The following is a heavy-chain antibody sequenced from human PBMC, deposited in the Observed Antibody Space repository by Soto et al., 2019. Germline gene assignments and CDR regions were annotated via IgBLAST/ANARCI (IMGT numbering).Heavy chain of an antibody. CDR3: ASSGHYYGSGSSGMDV. V-gene: IGHV3-53*04. Sequence: EVQLVESGGGLVQPGGSLRLSCAASGFTVSSNYMSWVRQAPGKGLEWVSVIYSGGSTYYADSVKGRFTISRHNSKNTMYLQMNRLRTEDTAVYYCASSGHYYGSGSSGMDVWGQGTTVTVSS. D-gene: IGHD3-10*01. J-gene: IGHJ6*02. CDR2: IYSGGST. CDR1: GFTVSSNY.